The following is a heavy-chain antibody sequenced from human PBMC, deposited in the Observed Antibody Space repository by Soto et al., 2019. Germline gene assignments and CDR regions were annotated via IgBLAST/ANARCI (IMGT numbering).Heavy chain of an antibody. Sequence: GGSLRLSCAASGFTFSSYGMHWVRQAPGKGLEWVAVISYDGSNKYYADSVKGRFTISRDNSKNTLYLQMNSLRAEDTAVYYCAKIYRRGSTWLLTTYYYSGMDVWGQGTTVTVSS. J-gene: IGHJ6*02. CDR3: AKIYRRGSTWLLTTYYYSGMDV. V-gene: IGHV3-30*18. CDR1: GFTFSSYG. D-gene: IGHD6-13*01. CDR2: ISYDGSNK.